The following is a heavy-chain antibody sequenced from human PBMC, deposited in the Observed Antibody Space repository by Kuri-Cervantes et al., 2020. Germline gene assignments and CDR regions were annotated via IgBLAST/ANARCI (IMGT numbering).Heavy chain of an antibody. D-gene: IGHD4-17*01. CDR2: IYTSGST. J-gene: IGHJ5*02. CDR1: GGSISSYY. V-gene: IGHV4-4*07. Sequence: GSLRLSCTVSGGSISSYYWSWIRQPAGKGLEWIGRIYTSGSTSYNPSLKSRVTMSVDTSKNQFSLKLSSVTAADTAVYYCASQPTVTTGGFDPWGQGTLVTVSS. CDR3: ASQPTVTTGGFDP.